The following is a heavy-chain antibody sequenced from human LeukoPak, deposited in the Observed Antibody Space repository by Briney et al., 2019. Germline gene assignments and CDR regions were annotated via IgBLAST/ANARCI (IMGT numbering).Heavy chain of an antibody. Sequence: EASVKVSCKASGYTFTGYYMHWVRQAPGQGLEWMGWINPNSGGTNYAQKFQGRVTMTRDTSISTAYMELSRLRSDDTAVYYCARAPRILYSGSCFDWGQGTLVTVSS. J-gene: IGHJ4*02. CDR3: ARAPRILYSGSCFD. D-gene: IGHD1-26*01. V-gene: IGHV1-2*02. CDR2: INPNSGGT. CDR1: GYTFTGYY.